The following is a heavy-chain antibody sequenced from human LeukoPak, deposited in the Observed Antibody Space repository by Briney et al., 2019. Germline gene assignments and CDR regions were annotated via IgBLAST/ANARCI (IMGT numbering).Heavy chain of an antibody. J-gene: IGHJ3*02. CDR1: GGSFSGHY. V-gene: IGHV4-34*01. Sequence: SETLSLTCAVYGGSFSGHYWSWICQPPGKGLEWIGEIKHSGSSNYNPSLKSRVTISLDTSKNQFSLKLSSVTAADTAVYYCARVGGITMIVVLITDAFDIWGQGTMVTVSS. CDR3: ARVGGITMIVVLITDAFDI. CDR2: IKHSGSS. D-gene: IGHD3-22*01.